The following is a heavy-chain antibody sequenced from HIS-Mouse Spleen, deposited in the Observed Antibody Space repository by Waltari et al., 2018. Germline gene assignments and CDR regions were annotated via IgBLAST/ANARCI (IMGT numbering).Heavy chain of an antibody. Sequence: EVQLVESGGGLVQPGRSQRLSCAASGFTFDDYAMHWVRQDPGKGLEWVSGISWNSGSRGYADSVKGRFTISRDNAKNSLYLQMNSLRAEDTALYYCAKDGRSLNYWGQGTLVTVSS. CDR1: GFTFDDYA. V-gene: IGHV3-9*01. CDR2: ISWNSGSR. CDR3: AKDGRSLNY. J-gene: IGHJ4*02.